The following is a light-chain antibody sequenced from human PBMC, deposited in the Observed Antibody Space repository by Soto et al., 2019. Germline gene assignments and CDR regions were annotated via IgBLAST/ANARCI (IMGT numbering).Light chain of an antibody. CDR1: QSVGRD. J-gene: IGKJ1*01. Sequence: EIVLPKSPATLSLSPGERATLSCRASQSVGRDVAWYQQKPGQAPRLLIYDASSRATGIPARFSVSGSGTEVTLTISSLEPEDLAVYDCQQRSNWPVTFGQGTRVE. V-gene: IGKV3-11*01. CDR3: QQRSNWPVT. CDR2: DAS.